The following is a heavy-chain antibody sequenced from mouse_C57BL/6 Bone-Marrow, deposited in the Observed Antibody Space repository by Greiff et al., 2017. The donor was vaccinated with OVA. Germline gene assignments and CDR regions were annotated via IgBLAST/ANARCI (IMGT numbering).Heavy chain of an antibody. CDR1: GYTFTSYG. V-gene: IGHV1-81*01. D-gene: IGHD1-1*01. J-gene: IGHJ3*01. CDR2: IYPRSGNT. Sequence: VKLQESGAELARPGASVKLSCKASGYTFTSYGISWVKQRTGQGLEWIGEIYPRSGNTYYNEKFKGKATLTADKSSSTAYMELRSLTSEDSAVYFCAIPIYYYGSSYGFAYWGQGTLVTVSA. CDR3: AIPIYYYGSSYGFAY.